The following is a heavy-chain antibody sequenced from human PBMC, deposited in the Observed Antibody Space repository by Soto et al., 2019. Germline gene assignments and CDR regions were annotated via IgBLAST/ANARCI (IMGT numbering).Heavy chain of an antibody. CDR1: GGSFSGHS. D-gene: IGHD3-22*01. J-gene: IGHJ5*01. Sequence: SETLSLTCAVYGGSFSGHSWTWIRQSPGKGLEWIGDINHSGRANYSPSLKSRVTISLDTSKNQFSLTLSAVTAADTAMYYCSTRAYDTNGYYRFDPWGQGTLVTVSS. V-gene: IGHV4-34*01. CDR3: STRAYDTNGYYRFDP. CDR2: INHSGRA.